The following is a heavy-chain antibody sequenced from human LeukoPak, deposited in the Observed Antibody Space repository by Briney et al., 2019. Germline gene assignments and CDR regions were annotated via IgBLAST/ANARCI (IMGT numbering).Heavy chain of an antibody. J-gene: IGHJ4*02. Sequence: ASVKVSCTASGYTFTSYAMHWVRQAPGQRLEWMGWINAGNGNTKYSQEFQGRVTITRDTSASTAYMELSSLRSEDMAVYYCARGRYCSGGSCYSFAYWGQGTLVTVSS. V-gene: IGHV1-3*03. CDR2: INAGNGNT. CDR1: GYTFTSYA. CDR3: ARGRYCSGGSCYSFAY. D-gene: IGHD2-15*01.